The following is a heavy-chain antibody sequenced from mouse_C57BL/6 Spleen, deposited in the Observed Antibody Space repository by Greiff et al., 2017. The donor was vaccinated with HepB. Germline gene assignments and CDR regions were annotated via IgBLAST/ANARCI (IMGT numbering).Heavy chain of an antibody. V-gene: IGHV1-81*01. CDR1: GYTFTSYG. J-gene: IGHJ2*01. CDR2: IYPRSGNT. Sequence: QVQLKESGAELARPGASVKLSCKASGYTFTSYGISWVKQRTGQGLEWIGEIYPRSGNTYYNEKFKGKATLTADKSSSTAYMELRSLTSEDSAVYFCARDYGNYVGFDYWGQGTTLTVSS. D-gene: IGHD2-1*01. CDR3: ARDYGNYVGFDY.